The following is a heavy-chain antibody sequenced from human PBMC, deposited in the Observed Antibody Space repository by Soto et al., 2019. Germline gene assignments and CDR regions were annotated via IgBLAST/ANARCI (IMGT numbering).Heavy chain of an antibody. D-gene: IGHD3-3*01. V-gene: IGHV1-18*01. CDR2: IGAYNGDT. CDR3: ARDWRGAEGFDP. CDR1: GYTFSTYG. J-gene: IGHJ5*02. Sequence: QVQLVQSGAEVKKPGASVKVSCKASGYTFSTYGFSWVRQAPGQGLEWMGWIGAYNGDTNYAQNFRGRVTMTTDTSTTTSYMELRSLTSDDTAVYFCARDWRGAEGFDPWGQGTLVTVSS.